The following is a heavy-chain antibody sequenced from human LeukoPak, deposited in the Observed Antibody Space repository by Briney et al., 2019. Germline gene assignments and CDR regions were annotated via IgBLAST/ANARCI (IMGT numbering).Heavy chain of an antibody. CDR2: INHNGNVN. V-gene: IGHV3-7*03. D-gene: IGHD3-16*01. CDR1: GFTFSSYW. Sequence: HPGGSLRLSCAASGFTFSSYWMNWARQAPGKGLEWVASINHNGNVNYYVDSVKGRFTISRDNAKNSLNLQMSNLRAEDTAVYFLARGGGLDVWGQGATVTVSS. CDR3: ARGGGLDV. J-gene: IGHJ6*02.